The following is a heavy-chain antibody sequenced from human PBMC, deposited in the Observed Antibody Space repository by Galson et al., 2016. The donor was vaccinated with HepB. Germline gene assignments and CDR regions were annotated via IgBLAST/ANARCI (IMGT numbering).Heavy chain of an antibody. CDR3: AHETHHGSGRYEF. CDR1: GFSLSTVGVG. Sequence: PALVKPTQTLTLTCSFSGFSLSTVGVGVAWVRQPPGKALAWLALMFWDDAKPYNASLRNRLTITKDTYRNQVVLTMTNIDLVDTATAYCAHETHHGSGRYEFWGQGTLVSVSS. CDR2: MFWDDAK. V-gene: IGHV2-5*02. J-gene: IGHJ4*02. D-gene: IGHD3-10*01.